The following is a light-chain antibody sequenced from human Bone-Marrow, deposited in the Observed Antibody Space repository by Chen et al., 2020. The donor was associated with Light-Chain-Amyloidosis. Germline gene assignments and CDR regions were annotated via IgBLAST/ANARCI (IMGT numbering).Light chain of an antibody. Sequence: SSVLTQPPSVSVAPGESAALPCGENNIGKSIVYWYQQTPGQDPLLVAYDDSDRPAGSPERLSGSNSGNTATLTISRVEAGDEADYYCQVWDRSSDRPVFGGGTKLTVL. J-gene: IGLJ3*02. CDR3: QVWDRSSDRPV. CDR2: DDS. V-gene: IGLV3-21*02. CDR1: NIGKSI.